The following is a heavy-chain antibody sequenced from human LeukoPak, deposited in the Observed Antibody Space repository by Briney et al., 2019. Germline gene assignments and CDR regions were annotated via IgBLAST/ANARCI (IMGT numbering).Heavy chain of an antibody. CDR3: ARVRGSSQNFDY. V-gene: IGHV4-31*03. D-gene: IGHD6-6*01. CDR1: GGSISSGGYY. Sequence: SETLSLTCTVSGGSISSGGYYWSWIRQHPGKGLEWIGYICYSGSTYYNPSLKSRVTISVDTSKNQFSLKLSSVTAADTAVYYCARVRGSSQNFDYWGQGTLVTVSS. J-gene: IGHJ4*02. CDR2: ICYSGST.